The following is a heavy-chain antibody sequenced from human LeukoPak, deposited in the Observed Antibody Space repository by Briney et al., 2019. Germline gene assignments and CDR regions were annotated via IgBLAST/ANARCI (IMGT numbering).Heavy chain of an antibody. D-gene: IGHD3-3*01. V-gene: IGHV3-66*01. CDR3: ARDLSGRDFWSGYYSDAFDI. CDR2: IYSGGST. Sequence: GGSLRLSCAASGFTVSSNYMSWVRQASGKGLEWVSVIYSGGSTYYADSVKGRFTISRDNSKNTLYLQMNSLRAEDTAVYYCARDLSGRDFWSGYYSDAFDIWGQGTMVTVSS. J-gene: IGHJ3*02. CDR1: GFTVSSNY.